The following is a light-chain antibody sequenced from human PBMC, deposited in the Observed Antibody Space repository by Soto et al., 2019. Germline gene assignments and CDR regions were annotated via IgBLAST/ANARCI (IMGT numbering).Light chain of an antibody. V-gene: IGLV2-14*01. CDR2: DVS. J-gene: IGLJ1*01. CDR3: SSYRRSNTTFV. CDR1: TSDIGGYYF. Sequence: QSALTQPASVSGSPGQSITISCTGTTSDIGGYYFVSWYQQHPGKAPRLMIYDVSNRPSGVSTRFAGVKSGNTASLTISGLEAEHEADYYCSSYRRSNTTFVFGTGTKLTVL.